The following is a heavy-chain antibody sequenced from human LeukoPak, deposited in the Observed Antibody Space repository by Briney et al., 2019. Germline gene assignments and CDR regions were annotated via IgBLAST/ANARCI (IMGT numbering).Heavy chain of an antibody. Sequence: LETLSLTCSVYGGSFNDYDWSWVRQPPGKGLEWIGEINHSGSTNYNPSLKSRVTISVDTSKNQFSLKLSSVTAADTAVYYCARQAVTYYYDSSGYWTQYYFDYWGQGTLVTVSS. CDR3: ARQAVTYYYDSSGYWTQYYFDY. CDR2: INHSGST. J-gene: IGHJ4*02. V-gene: IGHV4-34*01. CDR1: GGSFNDYD. D-gene: IGHD3-22*01.